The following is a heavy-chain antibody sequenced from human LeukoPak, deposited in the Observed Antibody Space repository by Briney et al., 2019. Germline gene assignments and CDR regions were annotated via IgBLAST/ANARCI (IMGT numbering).Heavy chain of an antibody. CDR2: IYPSGST. CDR3: ASLEEYGTYDH. J-gene: IGHJ4*02. D-gene: IGHD6-6*01. CDR1: GASISNYY. V-gene: IGHV4-4*07. Sequence: SETLSLTCTVSGASISNYYWSWIWQPAGKGLEWIGRIYPSGSTNYNPSLKSRVTMSVDTSKNQFSLKLRSLTAADTAVYYCASLEEYGTYDHWGPGTLVTVSS.